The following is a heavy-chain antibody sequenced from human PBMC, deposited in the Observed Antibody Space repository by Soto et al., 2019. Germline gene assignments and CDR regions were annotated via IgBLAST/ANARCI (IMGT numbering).Heavy chain of an antibody. V-gene: IGHV4-39*01. CDR1: GGSISSSSYY. D-gene: IGHD6-13*01. Sequence: TSETLSLTCTVSGGSISSSSYYWGWIRQPPGKGLEWIGSIYYSGSTYYNPSLKSRVTISVDTSKNQFSLKLSSVTAADTAVYYCARQGGGLYSSPPLWSPRTHWFDPWGQGTLVTVSS. CDR3: ARQGGGLYSSPPLWSPRTHWFDP. J-gene: IGHJ5*02. CDR2: IYYSGST.